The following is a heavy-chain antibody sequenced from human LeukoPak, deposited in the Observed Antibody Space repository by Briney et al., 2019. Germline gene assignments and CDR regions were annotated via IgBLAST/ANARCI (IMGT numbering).Heavy chain of an antibody. CDR3: ARSITIFGVVRQVDY. Sequence: SETLSLTCTVSGGSVSSSSYYWSWIRQPPGKGLEWIGYIYYSGSTNYNPSLKSRVTISVDTSKNQFSLKLSSVTAADAAVYYCARSITIFGVVRQVDYWGQGTLVTVSS. CDR2: IYYSGST. V-gene: IGHV4-61*01. D-gene: IGHD3-3*01. CDR1: GGSVSSSSYY. J-gene: IGHJ4*02.